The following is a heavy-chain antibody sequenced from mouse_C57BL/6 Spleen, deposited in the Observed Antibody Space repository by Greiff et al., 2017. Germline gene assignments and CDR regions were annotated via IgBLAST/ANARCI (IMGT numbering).Heavy chain of an antibody. CDR1: GYAFTNYL. J-gene: IGHJ3*01. Sequence: QVHVKQSGAELVRPGTSVKVSCKASGYAFTNYLIEWVKQRPGQGLEWIGVINPGSGGTNYNEKFKGKATLTADKSSSTAYMQLSSLTSEDSAVYFCAREGLTGTGFAYWGQGTLVTVSA. V-gene: IGHV1-54*01. CDR3: AREGLTGTGFAY. D-gene: IGHD4-1*01. CDR2: INPGSGGT.